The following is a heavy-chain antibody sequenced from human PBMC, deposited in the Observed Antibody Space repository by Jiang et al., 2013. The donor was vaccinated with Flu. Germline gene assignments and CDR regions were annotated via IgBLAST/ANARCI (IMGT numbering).Heavy chain of an antibody. CDR1: GFTFSRYD. CDR3: ARDGVVDYYTSGSFGMDV. D-gene: IGHD3-10*01. J-gene: IGHJ6*02. Sequence: PGGSLRLSCAASGFTFSRYDMHWVRQVIGKGLEWVAAIGTAGDTYYPGSVKGRFTISREDAKNSLYLQINSLRGEDTAVYYCARDGVVDYYTSGSFGMDVWGQGTTVTVSS. CDR2: IGTAGDT. V-gene: IGHV3-13*01.